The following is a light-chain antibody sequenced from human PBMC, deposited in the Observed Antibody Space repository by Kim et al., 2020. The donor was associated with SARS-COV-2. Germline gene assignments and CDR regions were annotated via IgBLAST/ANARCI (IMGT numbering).Light chain of an antibody. CDR2: GNS. Sequence: VTISCTGRSSNIGAGYDVHWYQQLPGTAPKLLIYGNSNRPSGVPDRFSGSKSGTSASLAITGLQAEDEADYYCQSYDSSLSGSVVFGGGTKLTVL. CDR3: QSYDSSLSGSVV. V-gene: IGLV1-40*01. J-gene: IGLJ2*01. CDR1: SSNIGAGYD.